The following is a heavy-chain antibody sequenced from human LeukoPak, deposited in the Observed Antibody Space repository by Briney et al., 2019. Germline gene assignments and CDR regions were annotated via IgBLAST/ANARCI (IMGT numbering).Heavy chain of an antibody. CDR2: IKSKTDGGTT. Sequence: PGGSLRLSCAASGFTFSNAWMSWVRQAPGKGLEWVGRIKSKTDGGTTDYAAPVKGRFTISRDDSKNTLYPQMNSLKTEDTAVYYCTTDPVVVIIDDAFDIWGQGTMVTVSS. CDR1: GFTFSNAW. V-gene: IGHV3-15*01. J-gene: IGHJ3*02. CDR3: TTDPVVVIIDDAFDI. D-gene: IGHD3-22*01.